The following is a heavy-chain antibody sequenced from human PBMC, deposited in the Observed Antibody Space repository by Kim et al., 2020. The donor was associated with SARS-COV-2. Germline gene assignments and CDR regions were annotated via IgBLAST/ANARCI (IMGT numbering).Heavy chain of an antibody. J-gene: IGHJ4*02. D-gene: IGHD3-22*01. V-gene: IGHV3-30*02. Sequence: ADSVKARFTSSRDNSKSTLYMQMNSLRAEDTAMYYCAKDAFYDSSGYSDYWGQGTLVTVSS. CDR3: AKDAFYDSSGYSDY.